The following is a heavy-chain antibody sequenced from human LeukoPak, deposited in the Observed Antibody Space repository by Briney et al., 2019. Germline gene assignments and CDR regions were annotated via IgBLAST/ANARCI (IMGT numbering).Heavy chain of an antibody. CDR2: IYHTGNS. CDR1: GGSISSYY. D-gene: IGHD3-16*01. CDR3: ARSLPSGELTFRPFFDF. V-gene: IGHV4-59*01. Sequence: PSETLSLTCTVSGGSISSYYWSWIRQPPGKGLEWIGYIYHTGNSNYNPSLRSRVTVSVDTSKNQFSLELTSVTAADTALYYCARSLPSGELTFRPFFDFWGRGNLVIVPS. J-gene: IGHJ4*02.